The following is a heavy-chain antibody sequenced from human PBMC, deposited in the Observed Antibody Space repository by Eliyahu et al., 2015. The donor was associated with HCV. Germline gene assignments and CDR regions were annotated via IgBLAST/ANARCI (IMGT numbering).Heavy chain of an antibody. D-gene: IGHD4-17*01. CDR2: ISSSSSYI. V-gene: IGHV3-21*01. J-gene: IGHJ5*02. CDR1: GFTFSSYS. CDR3: ARGMTTVTNNWFDP. Sequence: EVQLVESGGGLVKPGGSLRLSCAASGFTFSSYSRNWVRQXPGKGLEWVSSISSSSSYIYYADSVKGRFTISRDNAKNSLYLQMNSLRAENTAVYYCARGMTTVTNNWFDPWGQGTLVTVSS.